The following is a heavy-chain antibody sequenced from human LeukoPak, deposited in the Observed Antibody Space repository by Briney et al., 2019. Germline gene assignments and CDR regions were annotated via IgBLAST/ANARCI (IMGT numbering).Heavy chain of an antibody. Sequence: GGSLRLSCAASGFTFSSYGMHWVRQAPGKGLEWVAVISYDGSNKYYADSVKGQFTISRDNSKNTLYLQMNSLRAEDTAVYYCAKGRPAMPGRTGYYFDYWGQGTLVTVSS. V-gene: IGHV3-30*18. D-gene: IGHD3-10*01. J-gene: IGHJ4*02. CDR2: ISYDGSNK. CDR3: AKGRPAMPGRTGYYFDY. CDR1: GFTFSSYG.